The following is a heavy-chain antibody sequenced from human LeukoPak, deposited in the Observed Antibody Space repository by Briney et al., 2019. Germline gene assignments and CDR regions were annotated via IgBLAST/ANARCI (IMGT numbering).Heavy chain of an antibody. CDR1: GYTFSDYG. V-gene: IGHV1-18*01. CDR2: ISAYNGNT. CDR3: ATAPWGIAVAGSGY. J-gene: IGHJ4*02. Sequence: ASVKVSCKASGYTFSDYGITWVRQAPGQGVEWMGWISAYNGNTNYAQKLQGRVTMTTDTSTSTAYMELRSLRSDDTAVYYCATAPWGIAVAGSGYWGQGTLVTVSS. D-gene: IGHD6-19*01.